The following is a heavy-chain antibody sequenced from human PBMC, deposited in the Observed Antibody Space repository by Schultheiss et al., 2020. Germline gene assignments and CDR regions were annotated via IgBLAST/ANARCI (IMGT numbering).Heavy chain of an antibody. CDR1: GYTFTSYA. CDR3: ARWSYGDRSFDY. V-gene: IGHV1-3*01. D-gene: IGHD4-17*01. CDR2: INAGNGNT. Sequence: ASVKVSCKASGYTFTSYAMHWVRQAPGQRLEWMGWINAGNGNTKYSQKFQGRVTITRDTSASTAYMELSSLRSEDTAVYYCARWSYGDRSFDYWGQGTLVTVSS. J-gene: IGHJ4*02.